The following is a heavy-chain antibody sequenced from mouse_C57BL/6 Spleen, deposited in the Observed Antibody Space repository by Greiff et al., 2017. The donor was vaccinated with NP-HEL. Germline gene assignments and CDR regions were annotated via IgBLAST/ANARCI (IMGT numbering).Heavy chain of an antibody. CDR1: GYTFTDYN. J-gene: IGHJ2*01. CDR2: INPNNGGT. D-gene: IGHD4-1*01. Sequence: VQLQQSGPELVKPGASVKMSCKASGYTFTDYNMHWVKQRHGKRLEWLGYINPNNGGTSYNQKFKGKSTLTVNKSSSTASMELRSLTSEDSAVYYCARWRELGDYFDYWGQGTTLTVSS. V-gene: IGHV1-22*01. CDR3: ARWRELGDYFDY.